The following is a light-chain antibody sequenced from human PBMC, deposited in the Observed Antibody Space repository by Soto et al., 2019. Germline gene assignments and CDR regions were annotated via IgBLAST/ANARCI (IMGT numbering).Light chain of an antibody. CDR1: QSVSSS. CDR2: DAS. V-gene: IGKV3-11*01. Sequence: EIVLTQSPATLSLSPWERATLSCRASQSVSSSLAWYQQKPGQAHRLFIYDASNRATGIPARFSGSVSWTDLSLTINSLEPEDSAVYYCQQRSNWPSITFGQGTRLEI. J-gene: IGKJ5*01. CDR3: QQRSNWPSIT.